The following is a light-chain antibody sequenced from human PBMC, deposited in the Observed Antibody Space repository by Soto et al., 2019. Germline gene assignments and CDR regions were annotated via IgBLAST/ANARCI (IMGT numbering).Light chain of an antibody. CDR3: QQRSNWPT. Sequence: EVVMTQSPATLSVSPGEGVTLSCRANQGIGDTLAWYQHKSGQAPRLLIYDASKRATGIPARFSGSGSGTDFTLTISSLEPEDFAVYYCQQRSNWPTFGQGTRLEIK. J-gene: IGKJ5*01. CDR2: DAS. V-gene: IGKV3D-11*01. CDR1: QGIGDT.